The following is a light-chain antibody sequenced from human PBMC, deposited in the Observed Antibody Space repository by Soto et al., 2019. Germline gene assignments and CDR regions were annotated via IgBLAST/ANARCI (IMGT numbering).Light chain of an antibody. J-gene: IGKJ1*01. V-gene: IGKV1-5*01. CDR1: QSVGSW. Sequence: DIQMTQSPSTLSASVGDGVTITCRASQSVGSWLAWYQQKPGKAPKVLIYDVSTLKSGVPSRFSGSASATEFTLTISSLQPDDFATYYCQQYKSYWTFGQGTKVDI. CDR2: DVS. CDR3: QQYKSYWT.